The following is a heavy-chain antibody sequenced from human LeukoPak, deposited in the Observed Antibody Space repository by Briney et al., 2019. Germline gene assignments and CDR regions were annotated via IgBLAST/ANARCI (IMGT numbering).Heavy chain of an antibody. D-gene: IGHD3-22*01. CDR2: ISYDGSNK. J-gene: IGHJ6*02. Sequence: GGSLRLSCAASGFTFSSYPMHWVRQAPGKGLEWVAVISYDGSNKYYADSVKGRFTISRDNSKNTLYLQMNSLRAEDTAVYYCAKDSLNYYDSMSDYYYGMDVWGQGTTVTVSS. V-gene: IGHV3-30*04. CDR1: GFTFSSYP. CDR3: AKDSLNYYDSMSDYYYGMDV.